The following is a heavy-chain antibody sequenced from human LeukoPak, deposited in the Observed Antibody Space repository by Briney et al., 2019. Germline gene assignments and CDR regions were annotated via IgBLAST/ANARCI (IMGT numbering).Heavy chain of an antibody. Sequence: GGSLRLSCAASGFTFRSYGMHWVRQAPGKGLEWVAVISYDGSNKYYADSVKGRFTISRDNSKNTLYLQMNSLRAEDTAVYYCAKVPLFMTDDAFDIWGQGTMVTVSS. V-gene: IGHV3-30*18. D-gene: IGHD3-16*01. J-gene: IGHJ3*02. CDR2: ISYDGSNK. CDR1: GFTFRSYG. CDR3: AKVPLFMTDDAFDI.